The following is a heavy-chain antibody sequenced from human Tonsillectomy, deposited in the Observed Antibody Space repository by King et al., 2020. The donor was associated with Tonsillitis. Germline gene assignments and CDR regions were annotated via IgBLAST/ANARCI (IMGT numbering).Heavy chain of an antibody. D-gene: IGHD5-24*01. V-gene: IGHV4-59*01. CDR1: GGSISSYY. CDR2: IYYSGST. J-gene: IGHJ5*02. CDR3: ARGRSWLNWFDP. Sequence: QLQESGPRLVKPSATLSLTCTVSGGSISSYYWNWIRQPPGKGLEWIGYIYYSGSTNYNPSLKSRVTISVDTSKNQFSLNLGSVTAADTALYYCARGRSWLNWFDPWGQGTLVTVSS.